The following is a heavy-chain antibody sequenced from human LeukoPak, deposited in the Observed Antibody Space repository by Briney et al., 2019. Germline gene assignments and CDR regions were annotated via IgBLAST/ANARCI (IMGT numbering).Heavy chain of an antibody. Sequence: GGSLRLSCAASRFSFSNYGMNWVRHTPGTGLEWVSYISSSGSTIYYADSLKGRFTISRDNAKSSLHLRMNSLRAEDTAVYYCAKSENSGYDSPLFDYWSQGTLVTVSS. CDR3: AKSENSGYDSPLFDY. V-gene: IGHV3-48*01. CDR1: RFSFSNYG. D-gene: IGHD5-12*01. J-gene: IGHJ4*02. CDR2: ISSSGSTI.